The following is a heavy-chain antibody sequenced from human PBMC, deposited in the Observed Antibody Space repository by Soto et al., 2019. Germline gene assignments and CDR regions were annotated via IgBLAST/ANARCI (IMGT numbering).Heavy chain of an antibody. CDR1: GGTFSSYA. Sequence: QVQLVQSGAEVNKPRSSVKVSCKASGGTFSSYAISWVRQAPGQGLEWMGGIIPIFGTANYAQKFQGRVKVTADESTSTAYMELSSLRSEDTAGYYCALYSSSSFNWFDPWGQGTLVTVSS. CDR3: ALYSSSSFNWFDP. CDR2: IIPIFGTA. V-gene: IGHV1-69*01. J-gene: IGHJ5*02. D-gene: IGHD6-6*01.